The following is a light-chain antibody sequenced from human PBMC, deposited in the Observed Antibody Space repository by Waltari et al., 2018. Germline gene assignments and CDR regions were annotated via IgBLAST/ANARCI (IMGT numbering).Light chain of an antibody. CDR3: YSSDSTGLRV. J-gene: IGLJ1*01. CDR2: EDT. V-gene: IGLV3-10*01. Sequence: SYELTQPPSVSVSPGQTARITCSGHELPRKYAYWFQQQSGQAPRMVIYEDTKRPSGILVRFSGSSSGTVATLVITGAQVDDEADYYCYSSDSTGLRVFGGGTAVVVL. CDR1: ELPRKY.